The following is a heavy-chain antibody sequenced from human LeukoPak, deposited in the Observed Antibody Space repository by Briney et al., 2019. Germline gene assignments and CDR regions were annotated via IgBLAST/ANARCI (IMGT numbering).Heavy chain of an antibody. V-gene: IGHV4-39*07. Sequence: PSETLSLTCTVSGGSISSSTYYWGWIRQPPGKGLEWIGSIYYSGSTYYNPSLKSRVTISVDTSKNQFSLKLSSVTAADTAVYYCARVHSNYLQLWLSHFDYWGQGTLVTVSS. CDR1: GGSISSSTYY. D-gene: IGHD5-18*01. CDR3: ARVHSNYLQLWLSHFDY. J-gene: IGHJ4*02. CDR2: IYYSGST.